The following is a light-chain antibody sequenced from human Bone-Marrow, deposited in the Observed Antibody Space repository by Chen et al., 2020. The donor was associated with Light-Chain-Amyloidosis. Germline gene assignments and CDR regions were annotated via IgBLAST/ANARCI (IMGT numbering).Light chain of an antibody. CDR3: EVWDRSSDRPV. J-gene: IGLJ3*02. CDR2: DDS. CDR1: NIGSTS. V-gene: IGLV3-21*02. Sequence: SYVLTQPSSVSVAPGQTATIACGGNNIGSTSVHWYQQTPGQAPLLVVYDDSDRPSGIPDRLSGANSGNEASLTISRVEAGDEADYDCEVWDRSSDRPVFGGGTKLTVL.